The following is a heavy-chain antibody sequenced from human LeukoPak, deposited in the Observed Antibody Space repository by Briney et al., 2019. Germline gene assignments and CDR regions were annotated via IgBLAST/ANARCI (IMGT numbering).Heavy chain of an antibody. CDR1: GFTFSSYS. Sequence: GGSLRLSCAASGFTFSSYSMNWVRQAPGKGLEWVSYISSSSSTIYYADSVKGRFTISRDNAKNSLYLQMNSLRAEDTAVYYCARDPDYYGSGSPSDYWGQETLVTVSS. CDR2: ISSSSSTI. V-gene: IGHV3-48*04. D-gene: IGHD3-10*01. CDR3: ARDPDYYGSGSPSDY. J-gene: IGHJ4*02.